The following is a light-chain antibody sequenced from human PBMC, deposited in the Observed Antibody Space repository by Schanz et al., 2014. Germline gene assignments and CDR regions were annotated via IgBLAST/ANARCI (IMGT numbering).Light chain of an antibody. CDR3: AAWDDSLNGWV. V-gene: IGLV2-14*02. CDR1: SSDVGNYNL. CDR2: EGS. J-gene: IGLJ3*02. Sequence: QSVLTQPASVSGSPGQSITISCTGTSSDVGNYNLVSWYQQDAGKAPKLIIYEGSKRPSGVPDRFSGSKSGTSASLAISGLRSEDEADYYCAAWDDSLNGWVFGGGTKLTVL.